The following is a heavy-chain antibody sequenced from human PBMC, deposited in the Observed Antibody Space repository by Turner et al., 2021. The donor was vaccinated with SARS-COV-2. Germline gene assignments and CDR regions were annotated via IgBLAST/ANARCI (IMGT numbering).Heavy chain of an antibody. CDR3: AMGGYCSSTSCYTDYYYYGMDV. Sequence: QVQLVESGGGVVQPGRSLRLPCAASGFTFSSYGMHWVRQAPGKGLEWVAVIWYDGSNQYYADSVKGRFTISRDNSKNTLYLQMNSLRAEDTAVYNCAMGGYCSSTSCYTDYYYYGMDVWGQGTTVTVSS. CDR1: GFTFSSYG. D-gene: IGHD2-2*02. J-gene: IGHJ6*02. CDR2: IWYDGSNQ. V-gene: IGHV3-33*01.